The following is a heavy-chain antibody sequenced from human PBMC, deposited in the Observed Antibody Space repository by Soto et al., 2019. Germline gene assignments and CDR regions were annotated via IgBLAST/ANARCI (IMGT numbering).Heavy chain of an antibody. CDR1: GGSISSGGYY. Sequence: QVQLQESGPGLVKPSQTLSLTCTVSGGSISSGGYYWSWIRQHPGKGLEWIGYIYYSGSTNYNPALKSRVTISVDTSKNQFSLKLSSVTAADTAVYYCARGGIAAAAPPDYWGQGNLVTVCS. D-gene: IGHD6-13*01. V-gene: IGHV4-31*03. CDR3: ARGGIAAAAPPDY. J-gene: IGHJ4*02. CDR2: IYYSGST.